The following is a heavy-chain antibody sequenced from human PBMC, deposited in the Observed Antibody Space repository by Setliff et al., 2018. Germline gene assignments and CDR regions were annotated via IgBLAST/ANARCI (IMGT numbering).Heavy chain of an antibody. D-gene: IGHD6-13*01. CDR3: ARHFSSSWYFDY. Sequence: PSETLSLTCAVSGYSISSGYYWGWIRQPPGKGLELIGYIHHSGSTYYNPSLKSRVTISADTSKNQFPLTLTSVTATDTAVYYCARHFSSSWYFDYWGQGTQVTVSS. CDR2: IHHSGST. CDR1: GYSISSGYY. J-gene: IGHJ4*02. V-gene: IGHV4-38-2*01.